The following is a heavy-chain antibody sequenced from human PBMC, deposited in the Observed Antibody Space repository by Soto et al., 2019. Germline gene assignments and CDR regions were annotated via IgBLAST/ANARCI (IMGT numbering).Heavy chain of an antibody. CDR1: GFPFSSYA. CDR3: ARRTWRGRADY. D-gene: IGHD3-3*01. Sequence: EVQLLASGGGLVQPGGSLRLSCAASGFPFSSYAMSWVRQAPGKGLEWVSAVGGSGGDTFYADSVKGRFTVSRDNAENTLYLQLNSLRVDDTAIYYCARRTWRGRADYWGQGIMVTVSS. V-gene: IGHV3-23*01. CDR2: VGGSGGDT. J-gene: IGHJ4*02.